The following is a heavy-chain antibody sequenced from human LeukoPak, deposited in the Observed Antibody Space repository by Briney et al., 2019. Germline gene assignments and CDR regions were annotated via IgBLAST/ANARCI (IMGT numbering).Heavy chain of an antibody. CDR3: ARALYSYGVLDY. CDR2: IWYDGSNK. CDR1: GFNFNTYG. Sequence: GGSLRISCAASGFNFNTYGMHWVRPAPGQGLEGVAVIWYDGSNKYFADSVKGRFTISRDNSKNSLYLQMNSLRAEDTAMYYCARALYSYGVLDYWGHGTLVSVSS. D-gene: IGHD5-18*01. V-gene: IGHV3-33*01. J-gene: IGHJ4*01.